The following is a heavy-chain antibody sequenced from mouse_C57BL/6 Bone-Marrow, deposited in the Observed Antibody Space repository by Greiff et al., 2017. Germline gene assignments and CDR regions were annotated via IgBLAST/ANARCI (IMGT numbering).Heavy chain of an antibody. V-gene: IGHV1-54*01. D-gene: IGHD1-1*01. CDR2: INPGSGGT. J-gene: IGHJ3*01. CDR3: ARSGLYYGSSYGWFAY. CDR1: GYAFTNYL. Sequence: VQLQQSGAELVRPGTSVKVSCKASGYAFTNYLIEWVKQRPGQGLEWIGVINPGSGGTKYNEKFKGKATLTADKSSSTAYMQLSSLTSEDSAVYFCARSGLYYGSSYGWFAYWGQGTLVTVSA.